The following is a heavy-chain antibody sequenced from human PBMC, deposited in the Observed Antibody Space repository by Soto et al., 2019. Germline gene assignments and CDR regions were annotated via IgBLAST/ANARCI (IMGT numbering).Heavy chain of an antibody. Sequence: GGSLRLSCAASGFTFSSYAMSWVRQAPGKGLEWVSAISGSGGSTYYADSVKGRFTISRDNSKNTLYLQMNSLRAEDTAVYYCAKADGGSVPSSITIFGVVWYMDVWGKGTTVTVSS. J-gene: IGHJ6*03. CDR3: AKADGGSVPSSITIFGVVWYMDV. CDR1: GFTFSSYA. D-gene: IGHD3-3*01. CDR2: ISGSGGST. V-gene: IGHV3-23*01.